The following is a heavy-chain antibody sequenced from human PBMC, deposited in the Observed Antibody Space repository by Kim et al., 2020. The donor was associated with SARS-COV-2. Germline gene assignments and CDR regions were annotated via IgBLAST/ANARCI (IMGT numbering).Heavy chain of an antibody. CDR3: ATSPAIVGAPDDYYYYYGMDV. D-gene: IGHD1-26*01. J-gene: IGHJ6*02. V-gene: IGHV1-24*01. CDR1: GYTLTELS. Sequence: ASVKVSCKVSGYTLTELSMHWVRQAPGKGLEWMGGFDPEDGETIYAQKFQGRVTMTEDTSTDTAYMELSSLRSEDTAVYYCATSPAIVGAPDDYYYYYGMDVWGQGTTVTVSS. CDR2: FDPEDGET.